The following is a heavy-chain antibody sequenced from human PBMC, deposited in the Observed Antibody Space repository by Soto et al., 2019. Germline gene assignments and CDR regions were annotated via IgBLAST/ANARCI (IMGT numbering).Heavy chain of an antibody. J-gene: IGHJ4*02. V-gene: IGHV1-2*02. D-gene: IGHD2-15*01. CDR3: ARVNVVVIAATHEHYLDY. CDR1: GYTVTGYY. CDR2: INPNSGGT. Sequence: AAVKVSCKASGYTVTGYYTHWGRQAPGQGLEWMGWINPNSGGTNYAQKFQGRVTMTRDTAISTDYMELSRLRSDDTAVYYCARVNVVVIAATHEHYLDYWRQGSPVKVSS.